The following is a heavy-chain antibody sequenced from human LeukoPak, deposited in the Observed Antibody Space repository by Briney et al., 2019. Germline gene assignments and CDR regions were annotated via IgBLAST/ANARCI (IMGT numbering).Heavy chain of an antibody. CDR3: ASTFGGSGPRIYYYYYGMDV. D-gene: IGHD3-10*01. CDR1: GGSISSYY. Sequence: SETLSLTCTVSGGSISSYYWSWIRQPPGKGLEWIGYIYYSGSTNYNPSLKSRVTISVDTSKNQFSLKLSSVTAADTAVYYCASTFGGSGPRIYYYYYGMDVWGQGTTVTVSS. V-gene: IGHV4-59*08. CDR2: IYYSGST. J-gene: IGHJ6*02.